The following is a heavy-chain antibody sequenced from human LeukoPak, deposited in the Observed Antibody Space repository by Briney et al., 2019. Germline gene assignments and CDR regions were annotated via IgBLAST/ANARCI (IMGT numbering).Heavy chain of an antibody. D-gene: IGHD3-3*01. J-gene: IGHJ4*02. CDR1: GFTFSSYS. V-gene: IGHV3-48*01. Sequence: GGSLRLSCAASGFTFSSYSMNWVRQAPGKGLEWVSYISSSSSTIYYADSVKGRFTISRDNAKNSLYLQMNSLRAEDTAVYYCARPYYDFWSGYYTGVFDYWGQGTLVTVSS. CDR2: ISSSSSTI. CDR3: ARPYYDFWSGYYTGVFDY.